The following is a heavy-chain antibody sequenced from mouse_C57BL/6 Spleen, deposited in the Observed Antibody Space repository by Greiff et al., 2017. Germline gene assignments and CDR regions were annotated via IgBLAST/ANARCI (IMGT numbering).Heavy chain of an antibody. CDR1: GYTFTDYY. V-gene: IGHV1-19*01. CDR2: INPYNGGT. CDR3: ARSDSNGYAMDY. D-gene: IGHD2-5*01. Sequence: EVQLVESGPVLVKPGASVKMSCKASGYTFTDYYMNWVKQSHGKSLEWIGVINPYNGGTSYNQKFKGKATLTVDTSSSTAYMGLNSMTSEDSAVYYCARSDSNGYAMDYWGQGTSVTVSS. J-gene: IGHJ4*01.